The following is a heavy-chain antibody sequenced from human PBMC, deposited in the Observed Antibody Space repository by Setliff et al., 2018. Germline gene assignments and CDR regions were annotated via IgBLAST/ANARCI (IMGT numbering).Heavy chain of an antibody. J-gene: IGHJ5*02. CDR2: INTSGTT. V-gene: IGHV4-4*07. D-gene: IGHD3-3*01. CDR1: GGSLNTYY. CDR3: AGGLPGDYDFNCFDT. Sequence: SETLSLTCTVSGGSLNTYYWSWIRQPAGKELEWIGRINTSGTTRYNPPLRSRATLSVDESMNRFSLNLNSVTAADTAVYYCAGGLPGDYDFNCFDTWGQGALVTVSS.